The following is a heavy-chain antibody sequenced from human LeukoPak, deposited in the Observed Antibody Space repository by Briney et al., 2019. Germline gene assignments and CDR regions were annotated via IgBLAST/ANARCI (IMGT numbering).Heavy chain of an antibody. CDR1: GGSISSGGYY. J-gene: IGHJ3*02. Sequence: KTSETLSLTCTVSGGSISSGGYYWRWVRLHPGKGLEWIGYIYYSGSTYYNPSLKSRVTISVDTSKNQFSLKLSSVTAADTAVYYCAREEPYCGGDCSNHDAFDIWGQGTMVTVSS. CDR2: IYYSGST. CDR3: AREEPYCGGDCSNHDAFDI. D-gene: IGHD2-21*02. V-gene: IGHV4-31*03.